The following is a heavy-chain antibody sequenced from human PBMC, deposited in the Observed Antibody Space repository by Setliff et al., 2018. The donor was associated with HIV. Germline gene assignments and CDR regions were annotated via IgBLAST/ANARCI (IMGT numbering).Heavy chain of an antibody. D-gene: IGHD2-15*01. CDR1: GDSVSTRNSF. V-gene: IGHV4-39*01. J-gene: IGHJ5*02. CDR2: FSYNGGR. Sequence: SETLSLTCTVSGDSVSTRNSFWGWIRQPPGKGLEWIGSFSYNGGRRYTPSLKSRVTISADMSKNQFSLNLNSVTAADTVVYYCVKHVDSDFSGDPDWFDPWGQGIPVTVSS. CDR3: VKHVDSDFSGDPDWFDP.